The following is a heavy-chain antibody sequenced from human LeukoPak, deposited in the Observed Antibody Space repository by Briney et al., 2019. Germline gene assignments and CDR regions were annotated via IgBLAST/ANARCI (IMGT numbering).Heavy chain of an antibody. CDR3: TTGPDNSGY. V-gene: IGHV3-15*01. Sequence: PGGSLRLSCAVSGLTFSNAWMSWVRQAPGKGLEWVGRIKSTTVDATPEYAAPVKGRFTISRDDSKNTVYLQMNSLKTEDTAVYYCTTGPDNSGYWGQGTLVTVSS. J-gene: IGHJ4*02. CDR1: GLTFSNAW. CDR2: IKSTTVDATP. D-gene: IGHD4-23*01.